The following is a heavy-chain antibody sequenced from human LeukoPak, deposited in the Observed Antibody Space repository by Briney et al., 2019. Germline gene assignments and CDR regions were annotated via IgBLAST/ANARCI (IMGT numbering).Heavy chain of an antibody. D-gene: IGHD2-21*01. V-gene: IGHV3-7*01. J-gene: IGHJ4*02. Sequence: PGGSLRLSCAASGFTFSNYWMTWIRQAPGKGLEWVANIKQDGSEKYYVDSVKGRFTISRDNAKNSLYLQMNSLRAEDTAVYYCANVGGGVDYWGQGTLVTVSS. CDR1: GFTFSNYW. CDR3: ANVGGGVDY. CDR2: IKQDGSEK.